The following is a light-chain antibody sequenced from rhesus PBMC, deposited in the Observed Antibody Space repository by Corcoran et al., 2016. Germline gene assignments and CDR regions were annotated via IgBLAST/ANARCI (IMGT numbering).Light chain of an antibody. CDR2: GAS. Sequence: ETVVTQSPATLSLSPGERATLSCRASQSVGSYLAWYQQKPGQAPRLLIYGASSRATGTPDRFSGSGSGTDFTLTISSLEPEDVGVYYWQQSSNLWTFGQGTKVEIK. J-gene: IGKJ1*01. V-gene: IGKV3-24*04. CDR3: QQSSNLWT. CDR1: QSVGSY.